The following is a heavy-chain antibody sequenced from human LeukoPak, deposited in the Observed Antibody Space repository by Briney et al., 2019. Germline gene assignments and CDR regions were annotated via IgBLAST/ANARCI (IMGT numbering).Heavy chain of an antibody. CDR3: ARVVYRGENWFDP. D-gene: IGHD3-10*01. V-gene: IGHV4-59*01. CDR2: IFSNGNT. Sequence: PSETLSLTCTVSGGSISNYYWSWIRQPPGKGLEWVGYIFSNGNTEYSPSLKSRATISVDTSKNQCSLKLNSVTAADTAVYYCARVVYRGENWFDPWGQGTLVTVSS. J-gene: IGHJ5*02. CDR1: GGSISNYY.